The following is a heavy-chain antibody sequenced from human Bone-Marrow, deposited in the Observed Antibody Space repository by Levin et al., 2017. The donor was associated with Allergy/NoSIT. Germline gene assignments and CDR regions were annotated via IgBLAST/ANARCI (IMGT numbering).Heavy chain of an antibody. V-gene: IGHV4-34*01. Sequence: TASETLSLTCAVYGGSFSGYYWSWIRQPPGKGLEWIGEINHSGSTNYNPSLKSRVTISVDTSKNQFSLKLSSVTAADTAVYYCARDCGGVGHYYDYYGMDVWGQGTTVTVSS. CDR3: ARDCGGVGHYYDYYGMDV. D-gene: IGHD2-21*01. CDR1: GGSFSGYY. CDR2: INHSGST. J-gene: IGHJ6*02.